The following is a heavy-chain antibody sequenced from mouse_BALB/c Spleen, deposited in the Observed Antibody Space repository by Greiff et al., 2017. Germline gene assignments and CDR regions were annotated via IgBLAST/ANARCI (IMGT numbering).Heavy chain of an antibody. D-gene: IGHD2-4*01. CDR1: GFTFTSYW. Sequence: QVQLQQPGAELVKPGASVKLSCTASGFTFTSYWMPWVKQTPGQGLEWIGEISPSNGRTYYTEKFKSKATLTVDKSSNTVYMQLSSLTTEDSAVYYCARCDYDYRFADWGQGTLVTVSA. CDR3: ARCDYDYRFAD. CDR2: ISPSNGRT. V-gene: IGHV1S81*02. J-gene: IGHJ3*01.